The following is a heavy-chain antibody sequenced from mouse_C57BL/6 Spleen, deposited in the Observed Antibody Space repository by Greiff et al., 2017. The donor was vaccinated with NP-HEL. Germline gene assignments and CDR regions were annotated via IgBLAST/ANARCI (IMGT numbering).Heavy chain of an antibody. CDR2: IHPNSGST. Sequence: QVQLQQPGAELVKPGASVKLSCKASGYTFTSYWMHWVKQRPGQGLEWIGMIHPNSGSTNYNEKFKSKATLTVDKSSSTAYMQLSSLTSEDSAVYYCTREGPGSFDYWGQGTTLTVSS. CDR3: TREGPGSFDY. CDR1: GYTFTSYW. D-gene: IGHD3-3*01. V-gene: IGHV1-64*01. J-gene: IGHJ2*01.